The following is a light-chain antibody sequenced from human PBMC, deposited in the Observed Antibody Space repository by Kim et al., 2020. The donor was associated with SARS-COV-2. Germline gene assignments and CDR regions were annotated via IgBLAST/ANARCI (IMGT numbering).Light chain of an antibody. CDR3: QQLNSYPWLT. V-gene: IGKV1-9*01. CDR2: AAS. Sequence: DIQLTQSPSFLSASVGDRVTITCRASQGISSYLAWYQQKPGKAPKLLIYAASTMQSGVPSRFSGSGSGTEFTLTISSLQPEDFASYYCQQLNSYPWLTFVGWIKLDIK. J-gene: IGKJ4*01. CDR1: QGISSY.